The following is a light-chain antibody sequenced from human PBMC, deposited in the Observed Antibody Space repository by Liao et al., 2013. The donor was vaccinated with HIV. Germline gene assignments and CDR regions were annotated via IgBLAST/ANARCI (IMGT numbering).Light chain of an antibody. CDR2: KDS. CDR3: YCAADTNRV. CDR1: ILAKKY. V-gene: IGLV3-27*01. J-gene: IGLJ3*02. Sequence: SYELTQPSSVSVSPGQTARITCSGDILAKKYSRWFQQKPGQVPVVVIYKDSERPSGIPERVSGSSSGTTVTLTISGAQVEDEADYYCYCAADTNRVFGGGTKLTVL.